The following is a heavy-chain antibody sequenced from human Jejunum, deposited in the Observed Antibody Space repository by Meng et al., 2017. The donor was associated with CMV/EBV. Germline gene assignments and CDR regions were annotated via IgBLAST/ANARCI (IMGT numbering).Heavy chain of an antibody. D-gene: IGHD3/OR15-3a*01. CDR2: INSDGTIT. CDR3: ARGGYDFWTDYLHY. J-gene: IGHJ4*02. Sequence: ASGFTLSSYYMYWVRQAPGKGLAWVSRINSDGTITYYADSVKGRFTISRDNAKNTLYLHMNSLRAEDTATYYCARGGYDFWTDYLHYWGQGTLVTVSS. CDR1: GFTLSSYY. V-gene: IGHV3-74*01.